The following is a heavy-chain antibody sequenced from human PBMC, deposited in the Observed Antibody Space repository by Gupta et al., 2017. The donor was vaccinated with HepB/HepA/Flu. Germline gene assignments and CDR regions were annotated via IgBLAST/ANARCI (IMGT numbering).Heavy chain of an antibody. V-gene: IGHV3-23*01. Sequence: EWVSSISGNGGTIFSADSVKGRFSISRDKSTNTLYLQMNSLRAEDTAVYFCAKSRGDLRRTPFDSWGQGTLVTVSS. J-gene: IGHJ4*02. CDR2: ISGNGGTI. CDR3: AKSRGDLRRTPFDS. D-gene: IGHD3-16*01.